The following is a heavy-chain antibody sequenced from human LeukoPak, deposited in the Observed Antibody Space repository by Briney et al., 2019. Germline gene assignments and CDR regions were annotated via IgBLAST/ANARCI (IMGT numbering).Heavy chain of an antibody. Sequence: GESLKISCKGSGYSFTSYWIGWVGQMPGKGREWMGILYPGESDARYSPSFQGLVTISADKSISTAYLQWSSLKASDTAMYYCARQKGLRLTPGSAFDIWGQGTMVTVSS. V-gene: IGHV5-51*01. D-gene: IGHD4-17*01. J-gene: IGHJ3*02. CDR3: ARQKGLRLTPGSAFDI. CDR2: LYPGESDA. CDR1: GYSFTSYW.